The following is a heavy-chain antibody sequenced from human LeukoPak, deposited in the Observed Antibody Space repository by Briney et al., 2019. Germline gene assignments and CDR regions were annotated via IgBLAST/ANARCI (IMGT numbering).Heavy chain of an antibody. D-gene: IGHD6-13*01. Sequence: ASVKVSCKASGDTFTSYYMHWVRQAPGQGLEWMGIINPSVGSTSYAQKFQGRVTITRDTSTSTVYMELSSLRSEDTAVYYCASLRIAAAGDDAFDIWGQGTMVTVSS. V-gene: IGHV1-46*01. J-gene: IGHJ3*02. CDR2: INPSVGST. CDR3: ASLRIAAAGDDAFDI. CDR1: GDTFTSYY.